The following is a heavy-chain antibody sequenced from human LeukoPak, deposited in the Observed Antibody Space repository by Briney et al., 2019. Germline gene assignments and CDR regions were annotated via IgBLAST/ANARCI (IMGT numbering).Heavy chain of an antibody. J-gene: IGHJ4*02. Sequence: PSGTLSLTCAVSDGSITGSNWWTWVRQSPGKGLEWIGEIYHSGSTNYNPSLKSRVTISVDKSNNQFSLKLNSMTAADTAVYYCARNAGNSDVDYWGQGTLVTVSS. V-gene: IGHV4-4*02. D-gene: IGHD4-23*01. CDR3: ARNAGNSDVDY. CDR1: DGSITGSNW. CDR2: IYHSGST.